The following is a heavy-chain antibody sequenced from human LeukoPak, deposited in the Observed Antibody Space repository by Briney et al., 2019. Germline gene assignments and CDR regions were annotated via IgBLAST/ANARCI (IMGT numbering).Heavy chain of an antibody. J-gene: IGHJ5*02. CDR2: IHYSGST. Sequence: PSETPSLTCTVSGGSISSSSYYWGWIRQPPGKGLEWIGSIHYSGSTYYDPSLKSRVTISVDTSKNQFSLKLSSVTAADTAVYYCARQGYSSGWTRDWFDPWGQGTLVTVSS. CDR3: ARQGYSSGWTRDWFDP. D-gene: IGHD6-19*01. CDR1: GGSISSSSYY. V-gene: IGHV4-39*01.